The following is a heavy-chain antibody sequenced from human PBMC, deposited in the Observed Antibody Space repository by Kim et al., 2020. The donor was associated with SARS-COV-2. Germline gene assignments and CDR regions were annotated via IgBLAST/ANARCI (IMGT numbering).Heavy chain of an antibody. D-gene: IGHD3-10*01. CDR3: AKTRSGSCGGQIDF. Sequence: GGSLRLSCGAAGFTFSDHGMTWVRQAPGKGLEWVSSVCGGDSGTYYADSVKGRFTISRDNSKNTLYLQMNSLRAEDTARYYCAKTRSGSCGGQIDFWGQGTLVTVST. CDR2: VCGGDSGT. J-gene: IGHJ4*02. V-gene: IGHV3-23*01. CDR1: GFTFSDHG.